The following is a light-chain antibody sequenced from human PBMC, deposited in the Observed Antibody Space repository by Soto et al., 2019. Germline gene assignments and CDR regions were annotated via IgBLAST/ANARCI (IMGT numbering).Light chain of an antibody. J-gene: IGLJ2*01. V-gene: IGLV1-44*01. Sequence: QSVLTQPPSASGTPGQRVTISCSGSTSNIGGNTVNWYQQLPGTAPKLLIYSNNQRPSGVPDRFSGPKSGTSASLAISRLQSEDEAAYYCAAWDASLNAVTFGGGTKLTVL. CDR3: AAWDASLNAVT. CDR2: SNN. CDR1: TSNIGGNT.